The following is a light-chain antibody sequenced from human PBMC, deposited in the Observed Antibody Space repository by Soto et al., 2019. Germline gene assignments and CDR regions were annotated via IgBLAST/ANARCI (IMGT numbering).Light chain of an antibody. CDR2: DVN. J-gene: IGLJ2*01. CDR1: SSDVGAYNY. Sequence: HSALTQPASVSGSPGQSITISCTGTSSDVGAYNYVSWYQQHPGKAPKLMIYDVNIRPSGVSNRFSGSKSGNTASLTISGLQAEDEADYYCTSWTTSTTMKFGGGTQLTVL. V-gene: IGLV2-14*01. CDR3: TSWTTSTTMK.